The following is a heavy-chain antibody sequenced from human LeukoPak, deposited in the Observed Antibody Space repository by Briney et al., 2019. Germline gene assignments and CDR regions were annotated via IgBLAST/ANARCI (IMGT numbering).Heavy chain of an antibody. D-gene: IGHD6-19*01. CDR1: GDSVSSNSAA. CDR2: TYYWSKWYN. V-gene: IGHV6-1*01. J-gene: IGHJ5*01. Sequence: SQTLSLTCAISGDSVSSNSAAWTWIRQSPARGLEWLGRTYYWSKWYNDYAVSVKSRITINPDTSKNQFSLQLNSVTPEDTAVYYCARDLSVWYSSGWFDYWGQGTLVTVSS. CDR3: ARDLSVWYSSGWFDY.